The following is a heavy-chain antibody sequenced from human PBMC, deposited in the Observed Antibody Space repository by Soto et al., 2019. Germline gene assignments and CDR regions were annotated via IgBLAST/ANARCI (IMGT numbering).Heavy chain of an antibody. CDR3: AKARAIFGVVIISDFYYDMGV. V-gene: IGHV3-23*01. CDR2: ITDSGDST. CDR1: GFTFFTYA. Sequence: GGSLRLSCAASGFTFFTYAMSWVRQAPGKGLEWVSSITDSGDSTYYADSVKGRFTISRDDSKNTLYLQMNSLRAEDTAVYYCAKARAIFGVVIISDFYYDMGVWGQGTTVTVSS. J-gene: IGHJ6*02. D-gene: IGHD3-3*01.